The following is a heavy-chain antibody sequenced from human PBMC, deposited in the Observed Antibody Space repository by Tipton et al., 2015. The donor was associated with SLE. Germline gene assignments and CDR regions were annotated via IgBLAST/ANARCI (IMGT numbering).Heavy chain of an antibody. CDR3: AREDSGYDSNFDY. CDR2: IKKDGSEK. D-gene: IGHD5-12*01. J-gene: IGHJ4*02. Sequence: SLRLSCAASGFTFSSYWMSWVRQAPGKGLEWVANIKKDGSEKYYVDSVKGRFTISRDNAKNSLYLQMNSLRAEDTAVYYCAREDSGYDSNFDYWGQGTLVTVSS. V-gene: IGHV3-7*01. CDR1: GFTFSSYW.